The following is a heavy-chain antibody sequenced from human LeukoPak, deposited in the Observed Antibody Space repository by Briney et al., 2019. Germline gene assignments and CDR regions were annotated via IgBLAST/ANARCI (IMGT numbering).Heavy chain of an antibody. D-gene: IGHD5-18*01. CDR2: ISWNSGSI. CDR3: AKDKGQHSYGSYGMDV. Sequence: GGSLRLSCAASGFTFDDYAMHWVRQAPGKGLEWVLGISWNSGSIGYADSVKGRFTISRDNAKNSLYLQMNSLRAEDTALYYCAKDKGQHSYGSYGMDVWGQGTTVTVSS. V-gene: IGHV3-9*01. J-gene: IGHJ6*02. CDR1: GFTFDDYA.